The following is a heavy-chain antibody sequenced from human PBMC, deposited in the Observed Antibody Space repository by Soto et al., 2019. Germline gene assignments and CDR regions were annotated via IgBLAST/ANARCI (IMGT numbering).Heavy chain of an antibody. CDR1: GFTFSSYA. V-gene: IGHV3-23*01. J-gene: IGHJ5*02. D-gene: IGHD6-13*01. CDR3: AKDLDVAAAGPGWFDP. CDR2: ISGSSGST. Sequence: EVQLLESGGGLVQPGGSLRLSCAASGFTFSSYAMSWVRQAPGKGLEWVSAISGSSGSTYYADSVKGRFTISRDTSKNTLYLQMNSLRAEDTAVYYCAKDLDVAAAGPGWFDPWGQGTLVTVSS.